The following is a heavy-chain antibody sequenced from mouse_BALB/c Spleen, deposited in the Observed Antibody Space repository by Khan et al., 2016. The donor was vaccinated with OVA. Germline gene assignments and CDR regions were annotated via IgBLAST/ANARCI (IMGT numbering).Heavy chain of an antibody. D-gene: IGHD2-14*01. CDR3: ARAYYRYDGYYAMDY. V-gene: IGHV2-6-4*01. CDR2: IWGGGGT. CDR1: GFSLSRYN. Sequence: QVQLNESGPGLVAPSQSLSITCTVSGFSLSRYNIHWVRQPPGKGLEWLGMIWGGGGTDYNSTLKIRLSISKDNSKSQVFLKMNSLQTDDTAMYYCARAYYRYDGYYAMDYWGQGTSVTVSS. J-gene: IGHJ4*01.